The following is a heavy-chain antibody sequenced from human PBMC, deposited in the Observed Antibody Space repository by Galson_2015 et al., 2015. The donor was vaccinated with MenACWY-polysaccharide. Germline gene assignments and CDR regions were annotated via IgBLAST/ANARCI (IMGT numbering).Heavy chain of an antibody. CDR2: IKEDGSDR. CDR1: GFTFSSYW. J-gene: IGHJ3*02. Sequence: SLRLSCAASGFTFSSYWMSWVRQAPGKGLEWVANIKEDGSDRYYVDSVKGRFTISRDNAKNSLYLQMNSLRAEDTAVYFCARDRGYLAFDIRGQGTMVTVSS. CDR3: ARDRGYLAFDI. D-gene: IGHD6-13*01. V-gene: IGHV3-7*01.